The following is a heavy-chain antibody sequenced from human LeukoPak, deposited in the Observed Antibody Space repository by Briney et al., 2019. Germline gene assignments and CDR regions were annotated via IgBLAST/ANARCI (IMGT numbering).Heavy chain of an antibody. CDR2: FDPEDGET. D-gene: IGHD6-19*01. J-gene: IGHJ3*02. V-gene: IGHV1-24*01. CDR3: ATASSWDSSGWSGAFDI. CDR1: GYTLTELS. Sequence: ASVNVSCKVSGYTLTELSMHWVRQAPGKGLEWMGGFDPEDGETIYAQKFQGRVTMTEDTSTDTAYMELSSLRSEDTAVYYCATASSWDSSGWSGAFDIWGQGTMVTVSS.